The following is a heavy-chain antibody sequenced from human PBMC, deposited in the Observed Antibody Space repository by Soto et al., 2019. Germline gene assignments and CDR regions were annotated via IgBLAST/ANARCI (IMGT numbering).Heavy chain of an antibody. D-gene: IGHD3-9*01. CDR3: ARGSNYDILAGYDDY. Sequence: EVQLAESGGGLVQPGGSLRLSCVASGFTVSSNYMSWVRQAPGRGLEWVSVIYSGGDTYYADSLKGRFTISRDNSKNTLYLQMNSLRVEDTAKYYCARGSNYDILAGYDDYWGQGTLVTVSS. V-gene: IGHV3-66*01. J-gene: IGHJ4*02. CDR2: IYSGGDT. CDR1: GFTVSSNY.